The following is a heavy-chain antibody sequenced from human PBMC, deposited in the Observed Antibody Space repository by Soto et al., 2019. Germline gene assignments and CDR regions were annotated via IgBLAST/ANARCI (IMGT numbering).Heavy chain of an antibody. Sequence: GGSLRLSCVASGFTFSSYGMHWVRQAPGKGLEWVAVIWYDGSNKYYADSVKGRFTISRDNSKNTLYLQISSLRAEDTAVYYCARAQGIAARVAYYYYGMDVWGQGTTVTVSS. CDR3: ARAQGIAARVAYYYYGMDV. V-gene: IGHV3-33*01. CDR2: IWYDGSNK. D-gene: IGHD6-6*01. J-gene: IGHJ6*02. CDR1: GFTFSSYG.